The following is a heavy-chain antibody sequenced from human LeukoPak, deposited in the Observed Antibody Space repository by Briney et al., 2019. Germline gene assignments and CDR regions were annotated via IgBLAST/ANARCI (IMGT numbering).Heavy chain of an antibody. Sequence: GGSLRLSCAASGFAFDDYGMSWVRQAPGKGLEWVSGINWNGGSTGYADSVKGRFTISRDNAKNSLYLQMNSLRAEDTALYYCARASYHYDSSGYYFDYWGQGTLVTVSS. D-gene: IGHD3-22*01. CDR3: ARASYHYDSSGYYFDY. CDR1: GFAFDDYG. CDR2: INWNGGST. J-gene: IGHJ4*02. V-gene: IGHV3-20*04.